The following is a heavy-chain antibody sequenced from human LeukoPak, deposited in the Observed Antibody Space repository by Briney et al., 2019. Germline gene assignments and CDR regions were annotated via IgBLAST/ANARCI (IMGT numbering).Heavy chain of an antibody. CDR2: IYSSGST. D-gene: IGHD3-22*01. CDR3: ARFTKYDGGGSYLDI. CDR1: GGSISSYY. J-gene: IGHJ3*02. V-gene: IGHV4-59*13. Sequence: PSETLSLTCTVSGGSISSYYWSWIRQPPGKGLEWIGHIYSSGSTTDTPSLKSRVTISVDTSKNQFSLRMSSVTAANTDVYYCARFTKYDGGGSYLDIWGQGTMVTVSS.